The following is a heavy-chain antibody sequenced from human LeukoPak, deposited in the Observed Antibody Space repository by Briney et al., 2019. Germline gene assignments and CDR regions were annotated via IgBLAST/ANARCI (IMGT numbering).Heavy chain of an antibody. D-gene: IGHD1-26*01. V-gene: IGHV4-59*01. CDR2: IYYSWST. CDR3: ARARSGSYPYFDY. CDR1: GGSISSYY. J-gene: IGHJ4*02. Sequence: SETLSLTCTVSGGSISSYYWSWIRQPPGKGLEGLGYIYYSWSTNYNPSLKSRVTISVDTSKNQFSLKLSSVTAADTAVYYCARARSGSYPYFDYWGQGTLVTVSS.